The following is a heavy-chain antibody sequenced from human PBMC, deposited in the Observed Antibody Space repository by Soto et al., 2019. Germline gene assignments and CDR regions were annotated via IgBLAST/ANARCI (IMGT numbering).Heavy chain of an antibody. CDR3: ARHVSSTIRGHYYYYMDV. CDR1: GYSFTSYW. J-gene: IGHJ6*03. CDR2: IYPGDSDT. Sequence: PGESLKISCKGSGYSFTSYWIGWVRQMPGKGLEWMGIIYPGDSDTRYSPSFQGQVTISADKSISTAYLQWSSLKASDTAMYYCARHVSSTIRGHYYYYMDVWGKGTTDTVSS. D-gene: IGHD2-2*01. V-gene: IGHV5-51*01.